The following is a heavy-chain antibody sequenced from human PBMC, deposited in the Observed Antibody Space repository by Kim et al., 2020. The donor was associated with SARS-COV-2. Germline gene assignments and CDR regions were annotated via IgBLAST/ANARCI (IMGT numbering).Heavy chain of an antibody. Sequence: DSEKGRFTTSSDDAKNSLYLKTNSLRAEDTAVYYCARDQGGTSIVGAFDYWGQGTLVTVSS. J-gene: IGHJ4*02. CDR3: ARDQGGTSIVGAFDY. D-gene: IGHD1-26*01. V-gene: IGHV3-48*01.